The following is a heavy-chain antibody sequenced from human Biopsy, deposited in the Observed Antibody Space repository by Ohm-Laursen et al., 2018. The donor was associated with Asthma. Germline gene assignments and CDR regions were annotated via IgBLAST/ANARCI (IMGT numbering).Heavy chain of an antibody. CDR1: GGTFNTYV. CDR3: ARKAGSCISRTCYSLDF. V-gene: IGHV1-69*13. J-gene: IGHJ4*02. Sequence: SVKVSCKSLGGTFNTYVIGWVRQGPGQGLEWMGGINSVFGTTTYPQKFQDRVTITADDSTSTVYMELSNLRSEDTAVYYCARKAGSCISRTCYSLDFWGQGTLVTVSS. D-gene: IGHD2-2*01. CDR2: INSVFGTT.